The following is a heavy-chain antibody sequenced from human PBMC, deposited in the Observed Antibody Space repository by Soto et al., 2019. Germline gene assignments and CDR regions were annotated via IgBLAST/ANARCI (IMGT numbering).Heavy chain of an antibody. J-gene: IGHJ6*02. CDR3: ATQTISYCLDI. CDR2: MHYDGTT. V-gene: IGHV4-4*02. Sequence: QVQLQESGPGLVLPSGTLSLTCGVSGDSITSRNWWAWVRQTPGKGLAWIGEMHYDGTTNYNPSLKSRVITYIDTTRNQFSLRLKSLTAADTALYYGATQTISYCLDIWGQGTMVTGSS. D-gene: IGHD3-3*01. CDR1: GDSITSRNW.